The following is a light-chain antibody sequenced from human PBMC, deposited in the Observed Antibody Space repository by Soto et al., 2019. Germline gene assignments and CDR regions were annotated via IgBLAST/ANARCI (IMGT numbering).Light chain of an antibody. V-gene: IGKV3-15*01. Sequence: ETVMTHSPATLSVSPVERATLSFKASQSVYSSLAWYQQKPGQAPRLLIYGASTRATGIPARFSGSGSGTEFTLTISRLDPEDFAVHYCQQYASSPITFGQGTRLGL. CDR2: GAS. CDR1: QSVYSS. J-gene: IGKJ5*01. CDR3: QQYASSPIT.